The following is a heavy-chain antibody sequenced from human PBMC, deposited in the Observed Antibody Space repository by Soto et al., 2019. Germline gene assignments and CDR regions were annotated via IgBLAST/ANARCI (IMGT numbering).Heavy chain of an antibody. V-gene: IGHV3-48*04. Sequence: EVQLVESGGGLVQPGGSLRLSCAASGFRFSSYSMNWVRQAPGKGPEWVSYIDHSSSSVRYVDSVEGRFTISRDNAKDSLSLQINSPRVEDTAMYYCAVGIAVARGYFDLWGRGTLVTVSS. CDR1: GFRFSSYS. J-gene: IGHJ2*01. CDR3: AVGIAVARGYFDL. D-gene: IGHD6-19*01. CDR2: IDHSSSSV.